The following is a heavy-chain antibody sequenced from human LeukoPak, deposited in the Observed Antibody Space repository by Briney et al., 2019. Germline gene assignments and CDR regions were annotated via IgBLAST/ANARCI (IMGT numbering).Heavy chain of an antibody. Sequence: GESLKISCRGSGYSFTSYWIGWVRQMPGKGLEWMGIISFGDSDSRYSPSFQGQVTISVDKSINTAYLQWSSLKASDTAMYYCATARPHRGFDIWGQGTMVTVSS. CDR2: ISFGDSDS. V-gene: IGHV5-51*01. CDR3: ATARPHRGFDI. J-gene: IGHJ3*02. CDR1: GYSFTSYW.